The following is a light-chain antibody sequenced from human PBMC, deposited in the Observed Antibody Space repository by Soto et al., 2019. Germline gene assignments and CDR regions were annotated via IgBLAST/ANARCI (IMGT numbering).Light chain of an antibody. CDR2: DVN. CDR3: CSYAGSYTLV. V-gene: IGLV2-11*01. Sequence: QSALTQPRSVSGSPGQSVTISCTVTISDVGGYNYVSWYQQHPGKAPKLMIYDVNKRPSGVPDRFSGSKSGNTASLTISGLQAEDEADYYCCSYAGSYTLVFGTGTKV. CDR1: ISDVGGYNY. J-gene: IGLJ1*01.